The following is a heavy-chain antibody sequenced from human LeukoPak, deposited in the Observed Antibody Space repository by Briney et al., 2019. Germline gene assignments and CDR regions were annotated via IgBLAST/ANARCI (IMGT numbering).Heavy chain of an antibody. CDR1: GFTFSDYY. V-gene: IGHV3-11*01. CDR2: ISSSGSTI. CDR3: ARERLGIAAAKDAFDI. Sequence: PGGSLRLSCAASGFTFSDYYMSWTRQAPGKGLEWVSYISSSGSTIYYADSVKGRFTISRDNAKNSLYLQMNSLRAEDTAVYYCARERLGIAAAKDAFDIWGQGTMVTVSS. J-gene: IGHJ3*02. D-gene: IGHD6-13*01.